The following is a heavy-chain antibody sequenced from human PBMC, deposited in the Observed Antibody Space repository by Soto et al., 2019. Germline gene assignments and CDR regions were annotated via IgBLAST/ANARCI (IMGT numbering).Heavy chain of an antibody. CDR2: ISSSGSTI. Sequence: PGGSLGLSCTASGFTFSDYYMSWIRQAPGKGLEWVSYISSSGSTIYYADSVKGRFTISRDNAKNSLYLQMNSLRAEDTAVYYCAREHHYYDNTDYWGQGTLVTVSS. D-gene: IGHD3-22*01. V-gene: IGHV3-11*01. CDR1: GFTFSDYY. J-gene: IGHJ4*02. CDR3: AREHHYYDNTDY.